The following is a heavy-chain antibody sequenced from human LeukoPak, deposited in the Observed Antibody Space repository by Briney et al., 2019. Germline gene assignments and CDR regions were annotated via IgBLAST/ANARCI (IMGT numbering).Heavy chain of an antibody. V-gene: IGHV4-34*01. CDR1: GGSLSGYY. D-gene: IGHD3-16*01. J-gene: IGHJ4*02. Sequence: SETLSLTCAVYGGSLSGYYWSWIRQPPGKGLEWIAGINDSRSTNYNPPLKSRVTLSVDMSGNQFSLKLTAVTAADTAKYYCVLGDYWGQGTLVTVSS. CDR2: INDSRST. CDR3: VLGDY.